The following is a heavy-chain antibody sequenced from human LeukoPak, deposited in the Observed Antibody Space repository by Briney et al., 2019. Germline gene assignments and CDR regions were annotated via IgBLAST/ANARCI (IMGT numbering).Heavy chain of an antibody. V-gene: IGHV4-39*01. Sequence: PSETLSLTCTVSGGSIISSDYHWGWVRQPPGKGLEWIGTISYGGNTDYNPSLRSRVTISVDTSNNQFSLRLGSVTAADTAVYHCARHCCSGPAKRVFDTWGQGTMVTVSS. CDR3: ARHCCSGPAKRVFDT. CDR2: ISYGGNT. J-gene: IGHJ3*02. D-gene: IGHD2-15*01. CDR1: GGSIISSDYH.